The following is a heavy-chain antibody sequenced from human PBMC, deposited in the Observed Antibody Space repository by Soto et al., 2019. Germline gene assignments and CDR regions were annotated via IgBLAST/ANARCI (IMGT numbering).Heavy chain of an antibody. J-gene: IGHJ4*02. CDR3: AKDRLTGYDFRVRHLPLHY. D-gene: IGHD5-12*01. CDR1: GFTFSSYA. Sequence: GGSLRLSCAASGFTFSSYAMSWVRQAPGKGLEWVSAISGSGGSTYYADSVKGRFTISRDNSKNTLYLQMNSLRAEDTAVYYCAKDRLTGYDFRVRHLPLHYWGQGTLVTVSS. CDR2: ISGSGGST. V-gene: IGHV3-23*01.